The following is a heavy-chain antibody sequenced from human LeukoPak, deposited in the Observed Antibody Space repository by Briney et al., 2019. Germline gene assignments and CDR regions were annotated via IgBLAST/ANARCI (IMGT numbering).Heavy chain of an antibody. CDR2: IHYTGST. J-gene: IGHJ4*02. CDR1: GGYISGYY. CDR3: ARHVPGRDTAMLTDY. V-gene: IGHV4-59*08. D-gene: IGHD5-18*01. Sequence: SETLSLTCTVSGGYISGYYWSWVRQPPGKGLEYIGYIHYTGSTNYNPSLKSRVTISVDTSKNRFSLKLSSVTAADTAVYYCARHVPGRDTAMLTDYWGQGALVGVSS.